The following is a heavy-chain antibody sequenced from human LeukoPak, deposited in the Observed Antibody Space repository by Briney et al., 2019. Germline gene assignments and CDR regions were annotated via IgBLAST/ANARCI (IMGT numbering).Heavy chain of an antibody. Sequence: ASVKVSCKASGCTFTSYDINWVRQATGQGLEWMGWMNPNSGNTGYAQKFQGRVTMTRNTSISTAYMELSSLRSEDTAVYYCARGYSSGWGYYSYGMDVWGQGTTVTVSS. J-gene: IGHJ6*02. V-gene: IGHV1-8*01. CDR1: GCTFTSYD. D-gene: IGHD6-19*01. CDR2: MNPNSGNT. CDR3: ARGYSSGWGYYSYGMDV.